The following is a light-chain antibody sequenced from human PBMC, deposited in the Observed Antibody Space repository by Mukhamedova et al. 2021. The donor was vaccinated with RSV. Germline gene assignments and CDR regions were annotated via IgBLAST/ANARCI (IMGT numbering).Light chain of an antibody. J-gene: IGKJ2*01. Sequence: WYQRRVHGKVPNLLIYGASSLQSGVPSRFTGSGSGTDFTLTISSLQPEDFATFYCQQSYSIPYTFVHGTKLEIK. V-gene: IGKV1-39*01. CDR2: GAS. CDR3: QQSYSIPYT.